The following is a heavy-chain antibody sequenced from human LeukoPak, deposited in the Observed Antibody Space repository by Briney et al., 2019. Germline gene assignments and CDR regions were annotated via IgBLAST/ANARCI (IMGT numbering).Heavy chain of an antibody. D-gene: IGHD6-19*01. Sequence: GASVKVSCKASGYTFTGYYMHWVRQAPGQGLEWMGWINSNSGGTNYAQKFQGRVTMTRDTSISTAYMELSRLRSDDTAVYYCASLGEQWLDYMDVWGKGTTVTVSS. CDR2: INSNSGGT. CDR3: ASLGEQWLDYMDV. CDR1: GYTFTGYY. J-gene: IGHJ6*03. V-gene: IGHV1-2*02.